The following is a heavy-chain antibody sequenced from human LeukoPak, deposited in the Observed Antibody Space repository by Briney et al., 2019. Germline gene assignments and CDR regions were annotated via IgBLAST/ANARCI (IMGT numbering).Heavy chain of an antibody. CDR2: ISGSGGST. J-gene: IGHJ4*02. Sequence: GGSLRLSCAASGFSFNTYAMSWVRQAPGKGLEWVSAISGSGGSTYYADSVKGRFTISRDNSKNTLYLQMNSLRAEDTAVYYCAKLNSGYSYGRPYYFDYWGQGTLVTVSS. V-gene: IGHV3-23*01. D-gene: IGHD5-18*01. CDR3: AKLNSGYSYGRPYYFDY. CDR1: GFSFNTYA.